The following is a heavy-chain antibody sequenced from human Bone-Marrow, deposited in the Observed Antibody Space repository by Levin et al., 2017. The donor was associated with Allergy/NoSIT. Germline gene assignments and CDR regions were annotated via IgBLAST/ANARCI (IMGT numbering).Heavy chain of an antibody. J-gene: IGHJ3*02. CDR2: MNPNSGNT. CDR1: GYTFTSYD. CDR3: ARGQWIVGTTTTYAYDI. Sequence: ASVKVSCKASGYTFTSYDFGWVRQATGQGLEWMGWMNPNSGNTGYAQKFQGRLTMTRNSPITTAYMELSSLRSEDTAVYYCARGQWIVGTTTTYAYDIWGQGTMITVSS. D-gene: IGHD1-26*01. V-gene: IGHV1-8*01.